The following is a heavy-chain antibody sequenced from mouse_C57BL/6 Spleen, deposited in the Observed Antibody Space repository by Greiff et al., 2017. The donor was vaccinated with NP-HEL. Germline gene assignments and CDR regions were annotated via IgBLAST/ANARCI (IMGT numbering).Heavy chain of an antibody. CDR3: ARSNFDV. CDR1: Y. CDR2: IDPEDGET. V-gene: IGHV14-2*01. Sequence: EVQLQESGAELVKPGASVKLSYYMHWVKQRTEQGLEWIGRIDPEDGETKYAPKFQGKATITADTSSNTAYLQLSSLTSEDTAVYYCARSNFDVWGTGTTVTVSS. J-gene: IGHJ1*03.